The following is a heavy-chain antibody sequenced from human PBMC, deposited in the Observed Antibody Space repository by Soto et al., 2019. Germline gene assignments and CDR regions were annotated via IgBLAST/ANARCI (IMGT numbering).Heavy chain of an antibody. J-gene: IGHJ4*02. D-gene: IGHD1-7*01. Sequence: GGSLRLSCAASGFTFSSYAMNWVRQAPGKGLEWVSDISGSGGSTYYADSVKGRFTISRDNSKNTLYLQMNSLRAEDTAVYYCAKDWNSRIPGTLAEFDYWGQGTLVTVSS. CDR3: AKDWNSRIPGTLAEFDY. V-gene: IGHV3-23*01. CDR1: GFTFSSYA. CDR2: ISGSGGST.